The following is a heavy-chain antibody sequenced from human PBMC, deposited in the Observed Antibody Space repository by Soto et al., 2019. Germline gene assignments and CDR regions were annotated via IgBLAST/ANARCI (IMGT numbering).Heavy chain of an antibody. CDR3: ESSESYDQSDY. CDR1: GGSISGSSYY. Sequence: SETLSLTCTVSGGSISGSSYYWGWIRQPPGKGLEWIGNIFYSGTTYYNPSLKSRVTISVDTSKNQFSLKLRSVTAADTAVYYCESSESYDQSDYWGQGTLGTVSS. J-gene: IGHJ4*02. CDR2: IFYSGTT. D-gene: IGHD3-10*01. V-gene: IGHV4-39*01.